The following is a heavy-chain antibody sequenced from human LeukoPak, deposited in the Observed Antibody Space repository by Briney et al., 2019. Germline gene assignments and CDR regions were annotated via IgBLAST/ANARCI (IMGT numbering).Heavy chain of an antibody. CDR1: GYIFTSYD. V-gene: IGHV1-69*04. Sequence: GASVKVSCKASGYIFTSYDITWVRQAPGQGLEWVGRIIPILGIANYAQKFQGRVTITADKSTSTAYMELSSLRSEDTAVYYCARGPIDTAMDEVYFDYWGQGTLVTVSS. CDR2: IIPILGIA. J-gene: IGHJ4*02. D-gene: IGHD5-18*01. CDR3: ARGPIDTAMDEVYFDY.